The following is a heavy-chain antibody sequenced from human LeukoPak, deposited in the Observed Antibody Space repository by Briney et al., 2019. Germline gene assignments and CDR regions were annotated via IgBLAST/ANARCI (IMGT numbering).Heavy chain of an antibody. J-gene: IGHJ1*01. CDR2: ISSSGSTI. D-gene: IGHD6-13*01. Sequence: GGSLRLSCAASGFTFSDYYMSWIRQAPGKGLEWVSYISSSGSTIYYADSVKGRFTISRDNAKNSPYLQMNSLRAEDTAVYYCAGPSYRYSSSSFQHWGQGTLVTVSS. CDR3: AGPSYRYSSSSFQH. CDR1: GFTFSDYY. V-gene: IGHV3-11*01.